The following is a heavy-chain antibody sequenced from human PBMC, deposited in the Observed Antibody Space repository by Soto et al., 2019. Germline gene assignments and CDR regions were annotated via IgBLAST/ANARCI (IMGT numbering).Heavy chain of an antibody. CDR1: GGSISSYY. V-gene: IGHV4-59*01. D-gene: IGHD6-13*01. J-gene: IGHJ5*02. CDR2: INYSGST. Sequence: PSETLSLTCTVSGGSISSYYWSWIRQPPGKGLEWIGYINYSGSTNYNPSLKSRVSISVDTSKNQFSLKLSSVTAADTAVYYCARARRPSIEAAEFWFDPWGQGTLVTVSS. CDR3: ARARRPSIEAAEFWFDP.